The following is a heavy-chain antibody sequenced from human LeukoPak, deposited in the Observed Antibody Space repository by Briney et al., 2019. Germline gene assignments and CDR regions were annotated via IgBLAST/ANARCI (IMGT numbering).Heavy chain of an antibody. Sequence: GRSLRLSCAASGFTFSSFAMSWVRQAPGKGLAWVSSISGTGGSTHYADSVKGRFTISRDRSKNTLYLQMNSLRAEDTAIYYCAKNREIVTTTPIDYWGQGTLVSVSS. D-gene: IGHD5-12*01. J-gene: IGHJ4*02. CDR2: ISGTGGST. CDR3: AKNREIVTTTPIDY. V-gene: IGHV3-23*01. CDR1: GFTFSSFA.